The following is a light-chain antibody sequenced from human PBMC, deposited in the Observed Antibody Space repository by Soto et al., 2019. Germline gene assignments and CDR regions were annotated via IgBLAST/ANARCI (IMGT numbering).Light chain of an antibody. CDR1: SHDVGGYDY. V-gene: IGLV2-11*01. J-gene: IGLJ2*01. CDR2: DVI. Sequence: QSVPTQPRSVSRSPGQSVTISCTGTSHDVGGYDYVSWYQQSPGKAPKLIIYDVIERPSGVPDRFSGSKSGNTASLTISGVQAEDEGDYYCCSYAGTYTFVVFGGGTKLTVL. CDR3: CSYAGTYTFVV.